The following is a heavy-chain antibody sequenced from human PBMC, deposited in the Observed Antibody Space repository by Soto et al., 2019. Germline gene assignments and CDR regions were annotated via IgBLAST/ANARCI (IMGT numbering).Heavy chain of an antibody. V-gene: IGHV4-59*08. CDR2: IYYSGST. D-gene: IGHD6-13*01. CDR1: GGSISSYF. Sequence: PSETLSLTCTVSGGSISSYFWSWIRQPPGKGLEWIGYIYYSGSTNYNPSLKSRVTISVDTSKNQFSLKLSSVTAADTAVYYCARHLAAAGTFDYWGQGTLVTVS. CDR3: ARHLAAAGTFDY. J-gene: IGHJ4*02.